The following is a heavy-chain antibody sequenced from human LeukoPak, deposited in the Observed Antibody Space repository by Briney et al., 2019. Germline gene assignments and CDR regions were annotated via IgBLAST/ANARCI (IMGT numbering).Heavy chain of an antibody. Sequence: GASVKVSCKASGYTFTSYDINWVRQATGQGLEWMGWMNPNRGNTGYAQKFQGRVTMTRNTSIRIAYMELSSLRSEDTAVYYCARVRATAVTYDAFDIWGQGTMVTVSS. CDR3: ARVRATAVTYDAFDI. V-gene: IGHV1-8*01. J-gene: IGHJ3*02. D-gene: IGHD4-23*01. CDR2: MNPNRGNT. CDR1: GYTFTSYD.